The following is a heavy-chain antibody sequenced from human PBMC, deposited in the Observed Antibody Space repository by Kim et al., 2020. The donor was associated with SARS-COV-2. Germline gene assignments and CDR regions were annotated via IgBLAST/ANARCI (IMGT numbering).Heavy chain of an antibody. Sequence: LRLSCAASGFTFDDYAMHWVRQAPGKGLEWVSGIRWNSGSIGYADSVKGRFTISRDNAKNSLYLQMNSLRAEDTALYYCAKDMRSSWSGYIPPYYYYGMDVWGQGPTVTVSS. J-gene: IGHJ6*02. CDR1: GFTFDDYA. CDR2: IRWNSGSI. V-gene: IGHV3-9*01. D-gene: IGHD3-3*01. CDR3: AKDMRSSWSGYIPPYYYYGMDV.